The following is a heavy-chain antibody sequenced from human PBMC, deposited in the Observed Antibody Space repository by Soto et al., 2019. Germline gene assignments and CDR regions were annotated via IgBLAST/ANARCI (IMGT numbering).Heavy chain of an antibody. Sequence: QVQLQESGPGLVKPSETLSLTCTVSGGSISANYWSWMRQPPGKGLEWIGYMFYSGSTDYNPSLKSRVSMSVDTSRNQFSLSLTSVTAADTAVYYCARHRPAAGHRGVLGDAFDIWGQGTMVTVSS. J-gene: IGHJ3*02. D-gene: IGHD6-13*01. CDR2: MFYSGST. CDR1: GGSISANY. CDR3: ARHRPAAGHRGVLGDAFDI. V-gene: IGHV4-59*08.